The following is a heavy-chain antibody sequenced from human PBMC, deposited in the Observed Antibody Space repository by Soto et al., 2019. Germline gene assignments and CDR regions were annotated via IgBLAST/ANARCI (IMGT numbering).Heavy chain of an antibody. Sequence: EVQLLESGGGLVQPGGSLRLSCAASGFTFSSYAMSWVRQAPGKGLEWVSAISGSGGSTYYADSVKGRFTISRDNSKNTLYLQMNSLRAEDTAVYYCAKFPLGGVVVVAARDDAFDIWGQGTMVTVSS. J-gene: IGHJ3*02. CDR1: GFTFSSYA. D-gene: IGHD2-15*01. CDR2: ISGSGGST. CDR3: AKFPLGGVVVVAARDDAFDI. V-gene: IGHV3-23*01.